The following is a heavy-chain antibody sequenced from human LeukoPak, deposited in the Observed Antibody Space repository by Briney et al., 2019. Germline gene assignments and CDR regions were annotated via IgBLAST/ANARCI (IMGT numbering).Heavy chain of an antibody. CDR2: IWYDGSNK. CDR1: GFTFSSYG. CDR3: ARGVIAAAGYYYYGMDV. Sequence: GGSLRLSCAASGFTFSSYGMHWVRQAPGKGLEWVAGIWYDGSNKYYADSVKGRFTISRDNSKNTLYLQMNSLRAEDTAVYYCARGVIAAAGYYYYGMDVWGQGTTVTVSS. D-gene: IGHD6-13*01. V-gene: IGHV3-33*01. J-gene: IGHJ6*02.